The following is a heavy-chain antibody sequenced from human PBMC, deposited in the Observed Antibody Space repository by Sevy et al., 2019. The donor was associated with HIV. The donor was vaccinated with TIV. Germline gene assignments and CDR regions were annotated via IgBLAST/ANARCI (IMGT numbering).Heavy chain of an antibody. CDR1: GFSLATSGVG. Sequence: SGPTLVNPTQTLTLTCTLSGFSLATSGVGVGWIRQPPGKALEWLALIYWDDDKRYSPSLKSRLTITKDSSKNQVVLTMTNMDPVDTATYYCADRRDGTVVMVYGDFDYWGQGALVTVSS. V-gene: IGHV2-5*02. CDR3: ADRRDGTVVMVYGDFDY. D-gene: IGHD2-8*01. J-gene: IGHJ4*02. CDR2: IYWDDDK.